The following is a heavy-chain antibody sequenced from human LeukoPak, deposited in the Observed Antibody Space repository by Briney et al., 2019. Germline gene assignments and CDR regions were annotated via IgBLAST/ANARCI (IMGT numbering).Heavy chain of an antibody. CDR3: ARQGRFGELQFDY. J-gene: IGHJ4*02. D-gene: IGHD3-10*01. CDR2: VYHSGST. CDR1: GYSISGGYY. V-gene: IGHV4-38-2*02. Sequence: SETLSLTCTVSGYSISGGYYWGWIRQPPGKGLEWIGSVYHSGSTYYNPSLKSRVTISVDRSKNQFSLKLSSVTAADTAVYYCARQGRFGELQFDYWGQGTLVTVSS.